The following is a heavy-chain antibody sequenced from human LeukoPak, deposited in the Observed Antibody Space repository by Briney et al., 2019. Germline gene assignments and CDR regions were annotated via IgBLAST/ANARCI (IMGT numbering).Heavy chain of an antibody. Sequence: PGASVKVSCKASGYTFTSYDINWVRQATGQGLEWMGWMNPNSGNTGYAQKFQGRVTMTRDTSISTAYMELRSLRSDDTAVYYCARRGYGDCSGGSCYSDYYYYYYMDVWGKGTTVTISS. V-gene: IGHV1-8*02. CDR1: GYTFTSYD. J-gene: IGHJ6*03. D-gene: IGHD2-15*01. CDR2: MNPNSGNT. CDR3: ARRGYGDCSGGSCYSDYYYYYYMDV.